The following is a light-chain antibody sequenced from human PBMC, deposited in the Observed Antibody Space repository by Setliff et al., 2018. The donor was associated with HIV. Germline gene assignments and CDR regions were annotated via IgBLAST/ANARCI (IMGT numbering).Light chain of an antibody. V-gene: IGLV2-11*01. CDR1: SSDVGGYNY. Sequence: QSALTQPHSVSGSPGQPVTIPCTGTSSDVGGYNYVSRYQQHPDKAPKLMIYDVSKRPSGVPDRFSGSKSGNTASLTISGLQAEDEADYHCCSYAGNSYVFGTGTKATVL. CDR3: CSYAGNSYV. CDR2: DVS. J-gene: IGLJ1*01.